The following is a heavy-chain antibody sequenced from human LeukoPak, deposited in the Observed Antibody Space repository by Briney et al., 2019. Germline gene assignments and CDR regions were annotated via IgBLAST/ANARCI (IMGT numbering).Heavy chain of an antibody. CDR2: IYHSGST. CDR3: ARGGEDAFDI. V-gene: IGHV4-30-2*01. D-gene: IGHD3-10*01. CDR1: GGSISSGGYY. J-gene: IGHJ3*02. Sequence: SQTLSLTCTVSGGSISSGGYYWSWIRQPPGKGLEWIGYIYHSGSTYYNPSLKSRVTISVDRSKNQFSLKLSSVTAADTAVYYCARGGEDAFDIWGQGTMDTVSS.